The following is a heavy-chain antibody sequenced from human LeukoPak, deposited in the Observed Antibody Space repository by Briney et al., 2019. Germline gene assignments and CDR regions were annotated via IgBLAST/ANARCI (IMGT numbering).Heavy chain of an antibody. J-gene: IGHJ4*02. V-gene: IGHV3-20*04. Sequence: PGGSLRLSCAASGFTFDDYGMSWVRQAPGKGLEWVSGINWNGGSTGYADSVKGRFTISRDNAKNSLHLQMNSLRAEDTALYYCARDRTIFGVVMIDYWGQGTLVTVSS. CDR1: GFTFDDYG. CDR2: INWNGGST. CDR3: ARDRTIFGVVMIDY. D-gene: IGHD3-3*01.